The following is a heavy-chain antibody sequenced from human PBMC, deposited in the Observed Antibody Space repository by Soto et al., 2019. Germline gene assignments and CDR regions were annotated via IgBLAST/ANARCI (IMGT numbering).Heavy chain of an antibody. CDR1: GFICSSYD. Sequence: GSLRLSCAASGFICSSYDMSWVRQAPGKGLEWVSTILVGGSTHYEDSVKGRFTISRDTSKNTVYLQMNSLTAGDTAVYYCAKATATGGGAFEICGQGTMVTVPS. J-gene: IGHJ3*02. D-gene: IGHD2-8*02. CDR3: AKATATGGGAFEI. V-gene: IGHV3-23*01. CDR2: ILVGGST.